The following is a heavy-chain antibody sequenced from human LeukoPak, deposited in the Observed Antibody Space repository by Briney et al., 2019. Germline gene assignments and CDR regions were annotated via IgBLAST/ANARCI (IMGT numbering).Heavy chain of an antibody. CDR1: GYAFTSNG. CDR3: ARSYPGVAARLTMDV. D-gene: IGHD6-6*01. V-gene: IGHV1-18*01. J-gene: IGHJ6*03. CDR2: INAYNGNT. Sequence: GASVKVSCKASGYAFTSNGISWVRQAPGQGLEWMGWINAYNGNTNYVQKFQGRVTMTTDTSTSTVHMELRSLRSDDTAVYYCARSYPGVAARLTMDVWGKGTTVTVSS.